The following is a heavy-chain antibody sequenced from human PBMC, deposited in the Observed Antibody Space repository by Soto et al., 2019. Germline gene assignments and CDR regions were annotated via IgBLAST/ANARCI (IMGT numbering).Heavy chain of an antibody. D-gene: IGHD1-26*01. CDR3: ARVRIVGPTVRFFDS. V-gene: IGHV4-39*07. CDR2: IYYSGST. CDR1: GGSISSSSYY. J-gene: IGHJ4*02. Sequence: SETLSLTCTVSGGSISSSSYYWGWIRQPPGKGLEWIGSIYYSGSTNYNPSLKSRVTISVDTSKNQFSLKMNSVTAADTAVYYCARVRIVGPTVRFFDSWGQGTPVTVS.